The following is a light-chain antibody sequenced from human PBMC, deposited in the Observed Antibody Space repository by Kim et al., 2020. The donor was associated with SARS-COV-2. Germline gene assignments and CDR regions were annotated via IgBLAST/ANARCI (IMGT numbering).Light chain of an antibody. J-gene: IGKJ5*01. CDR1: QSVSSSY. CDR3: QQYGSLIT. CDR2: STS. V-gene: IGKV3-20*01. Sequence: EIVLTQSPGTLSLSPGERATLTCRASQSVSSSYLAWYQQKPGQAPRLLIYSTSSRATGIPDRFSGSAYGTDFTLTISRLEPEDSAVYYRQQYGSLITFGQGTRLEIK.